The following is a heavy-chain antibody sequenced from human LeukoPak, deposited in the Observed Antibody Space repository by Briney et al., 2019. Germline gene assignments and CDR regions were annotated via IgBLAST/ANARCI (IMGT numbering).Heavy chain of an antibody. Sequence: ASVKVSCKASGYTFTGYYMHWVRQAPGQGLEWMGWINPNSGGTNYAQKFQGRVTMTRDTSISTAYMELSRLRADDTAVYYCARNDDKAAPSFAPGGQGPLVPVSS. CDR1: GYTFTGYY. J-gene: IGHJ5*02. V-gene: IGHV1-2*02. CDR2: INPNSGGT. CDR3: ARNDDKAAPSFAP. D-gene: IGHD6-13*01.